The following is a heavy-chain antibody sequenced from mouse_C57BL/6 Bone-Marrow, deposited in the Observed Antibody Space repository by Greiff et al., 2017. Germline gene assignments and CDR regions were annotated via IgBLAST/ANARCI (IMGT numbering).Heavy chain of an antibody. CDR3: AFTLYTMGY. CDR2: IYPSASET. CDR1: GYTFTSYW. Sequence: VQLQQPGPELVRPGSSVKLSCKASGYTFTSYWMDWVKQRPGQGLEWIGNIYPSASETPYNQKFKDKDTLTVDKSSSTAYMQLSRLTSGDSAVYYCAFTLYTMGYWGQGTVVTVSA. J-gene: IGHJ3*01. V-gene: IGHV1-61*01. D-gene: IGHD1-1*02.